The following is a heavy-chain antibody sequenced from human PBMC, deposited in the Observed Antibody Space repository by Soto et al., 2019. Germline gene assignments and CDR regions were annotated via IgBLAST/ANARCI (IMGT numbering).Heavy chain of an antibody. D-gene: IGHD3-10*01. CDR1: GGSISSGGYS. V-gene: IGHV4-30-2*01. J-gene: IGHJ4*02. CDR3: ARGFGELLSFDY. Sequence: SETLSLTCAVSGGSISSGGYSWSWIRQPPGKGLEWIGYIYHSGSTYYNPSLKGRVTISVDRSKNQFSLKLSSVTAADTAVYYCARGFGELLSFDYWGQGTLVTVSS. CDR2: IYHSGST.